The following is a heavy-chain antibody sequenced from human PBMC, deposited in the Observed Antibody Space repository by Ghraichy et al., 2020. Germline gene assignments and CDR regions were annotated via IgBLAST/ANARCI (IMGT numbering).Heavy chain of an antibody. Sequence: SETLSLTCTVSGGPISSYYWSWIRQPPGKGLEWIGYIYYSGSTNYNPSLKSRVTISVDTSKNQFSLKLSSVTAADTAVYYCARGGSTLHYYYYYGMDVWGQGTTVTVSS. CDR3: ARGGSTLHYYYYYGMDV. V-gene: IGHV4-59*01. D-gene: IGHD2-2*01. CDR2: IYYSGST. CDR1: GGPISSYY. J-gene: IGHJ6*02.